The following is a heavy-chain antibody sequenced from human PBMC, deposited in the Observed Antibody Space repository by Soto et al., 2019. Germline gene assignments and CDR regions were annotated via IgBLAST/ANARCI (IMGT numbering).Heavy chain of an antibody. V-gene: IGHV3-33*01. CDR1: GFTFSSNG. J-gene: IGHJ3*01. Sequence: QVQLVESGGGVVQPGRSLRLSCAASGFTFSSNGMHWVRQAPGKGLEWVAIIWYDGSKKNYADSVKGRFTISRDNSKNPLYLQMNSLRAEDTAVYYCARWNLVGPTIDAFDLWGQGTMVTVSS. CDR2: IWYDGSKK. CDR3: ARWNLVGPTIDAFDL. D-gene: IGHD2-2*01.